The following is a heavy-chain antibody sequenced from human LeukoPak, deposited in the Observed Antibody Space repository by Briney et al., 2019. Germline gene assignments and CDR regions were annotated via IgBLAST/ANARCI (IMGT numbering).Heavy chain of an antibody. CDR1: GFTVSSNY. CDR2: IYSGGST. CDR3: ARGWYYYDSSAKYYYYYMDV. Sequence: PGGSLRLSCAASGFTVSSNYMSWVRQAPGKGLEWVSVIYSGGSTYYADSVKGRFTISRDNSKNTLYLQMNSLRAEDTAVYYCARGWYYYDSSAKYYYYYMDVWGKGTTVTVSS. D-gene: IGHD3-22*01. J-gene: IGHJ6*03. V-gene: IGHV3-53*01.